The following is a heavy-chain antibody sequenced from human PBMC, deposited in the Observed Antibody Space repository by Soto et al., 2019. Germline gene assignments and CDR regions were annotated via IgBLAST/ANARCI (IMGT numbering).Heavy chain of an antibody. D-gene: IGHD1-26*01. J-gene: IGHJ2*01. V-gene: IGHV3-30-3*01. Sequence: QVQLVESGGGVVQPGRSLRLSCAASGFALTPYAMHWVRQAPGKGLEWVAIISYDGSYKSYGDSVKGRFTISRDNSENSLYLQMDTLRSEDTAVYYCAGDWDRGGGSYLGKFDLWGRGTLVTVSS. CDR3: AGDWDRGGGSYLGKFDL. CDR2: ISYDGSYK. CDR1: GFALTPYA.